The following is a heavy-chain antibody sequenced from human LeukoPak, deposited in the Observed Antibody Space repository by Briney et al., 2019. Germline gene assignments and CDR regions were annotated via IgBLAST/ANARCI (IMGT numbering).Heavy chain of an antibody. V-gene: IGHV3-23*03. J-gene: IGHJ6*04. CDR3: AELGITMIGGV. CDR1: GFTFSSYA. Sequence: GGSLRLSCAASGFTFSSYAMSWVRQAPGKGLEWVSVIYTGGYTYYADSVKGRFTISRDNAKNSLYLQMNSLRAEDTAVYYCAELGITMIGGVWGKGTTVTISS. CDR2: IYTGGYT. D-gene: IGHD3-10*02.